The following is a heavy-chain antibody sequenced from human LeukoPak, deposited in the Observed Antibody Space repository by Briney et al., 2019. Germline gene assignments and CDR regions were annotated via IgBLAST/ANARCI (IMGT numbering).Heavy chain of an antibody. CDR1: GGTFSSYA. Sequence: SVKVSCKASGGTFSSYAISWVRQAPGQGLEWMGGIIPIFGTANYAQKFQGRVTITADESTSTAHMELSSLRSEDTAVYYCARDVGYCSSTSCYFDYWGQGTLVTVSS. D-gene: IGHD2-2*01. CDR3: ARDVGYCSSTSCYFDY. V-gene: IGHV1-69*13. J-gene: IGHJ4*02. CDR2: IIPIFGTA.